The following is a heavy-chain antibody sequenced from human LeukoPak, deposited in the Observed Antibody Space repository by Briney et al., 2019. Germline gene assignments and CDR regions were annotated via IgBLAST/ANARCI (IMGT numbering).Heavy chain of an antibody. D-gene: IGHD2-2*01. CDR2: INHSGST. V-gene: IGHV4-34*01. J-gene: IGHJ4*02. CDR3: ASSFRSTSRKFDY. Sequence: SETLSLTCAVYGGSFSGYYWSWIRQPPGKGLEWIGEINHSGSTNYNPSLKGRATISVDTSKNQFSLKLSSVTAADTAVYYCASSFRSTSRKFDYWGQGTLVTVSS. CDR1: GGSFSGYY.